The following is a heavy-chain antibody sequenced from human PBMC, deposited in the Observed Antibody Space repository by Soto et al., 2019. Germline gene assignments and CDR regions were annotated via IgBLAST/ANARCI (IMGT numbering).Heavy chain of an antibody. CDR2: IKQDGSEK. V-gene: IGHV3-7*01. CDR3: ARADSSGYAFDI. CDR1: GFMFSSHW. D-gene: IGHD3-22*01. J-gene: IGHJ3*02. Sequence: GGSLRLSCEVSGFMFSSHWMAWVRQAPGRGLEWAANIKQDGSEKYYVDSVKGRFTISRDNAKNSLYLQMNSLRAEDTAVYYCARADSSGYAFDIWGQGTMVTVSS.